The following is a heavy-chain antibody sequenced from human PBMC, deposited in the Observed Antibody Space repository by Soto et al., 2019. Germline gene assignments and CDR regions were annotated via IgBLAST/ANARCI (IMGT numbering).Heavy chain of an antibody. V-gene: IGHV3-23*01. CDR3: AKKVGAKKLGDY. D-gene: IGHD1-26*01. J-gene: IGHJ4*01. Sequence: EVQLLESGGGLVQPRRSLRLSCSASGFNFTNHVINWVRQAPGKSLEWVSSISNSDDVGFYADSVRGRFLVSRDISTNSVYLQMNYLRGEETAGYYCAKKVGAKKLGDYWGQGTLVTVSS. CDR2: ISNSDDVG. CDR1: GFNFTNHV.